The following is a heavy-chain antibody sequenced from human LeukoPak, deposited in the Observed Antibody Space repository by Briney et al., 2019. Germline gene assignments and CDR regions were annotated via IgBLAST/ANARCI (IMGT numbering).Heavy chain of an antibody. V-gene: IGHV3-53*01. CDR3: ARDRYYDSSGYYRLDY. Sequence: QSGGSLRLSCAASGFTVSSNYMSWVRQAPGKGLEWVSVIYSGGTTYYADSVKGRFTISRDNSKNTLYLQMNSLRAEDTAVYYCARDRYYDSSGYYRLDYWGQGTLVTVFS. CDR1: GFTVSSNY. CDR2: IYSGGTT. D-gene: IGHD3-22*01. J-gene: IGHJ4*02.